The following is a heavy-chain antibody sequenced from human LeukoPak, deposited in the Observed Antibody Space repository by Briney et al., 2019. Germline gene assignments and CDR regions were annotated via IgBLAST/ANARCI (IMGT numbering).Heavy chain of an antibody. J-gene: IGHJ4*02. CDR2: IIPIFGTA. V-gene: IGHV1-69*05. Sequence: SVKVSCKASGGTFSSYAISWVRQAPGQGLEWMGGIIPIFGTANYAQKFQGRVTITTDESTSTAYMELSSLRSEDTDVYYCASRYHYDRSGSRYYFDYWGQGTLVTVPS. CDR3: ASRYHYDRSGSRYYFDY. D-gene: IGHD3-22*01. CDR1: GGTFSSYA.